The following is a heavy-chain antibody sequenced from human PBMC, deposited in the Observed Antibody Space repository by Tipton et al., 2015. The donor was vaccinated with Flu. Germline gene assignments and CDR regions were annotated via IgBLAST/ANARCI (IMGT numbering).Heavy chain of an antibody. CDR3: ATALASGGPFDWFDP. V-gene: IGHV4-31*03. CDR2: IYYSGST. D-gene: IGHD3-10*01. Sequence: TLSLTCTVSGGSISSGGSFWSWIRQHPGKGLEWIGYIYYSGSTYSNPSLKSRVTISVDTSKNQFSLKLSSVTAADTAVYYCATALASGGPFDWFDPWGQGTLVTVSS. CDR1: GGSISSGGSF. J-gene: IGHJ5*02.